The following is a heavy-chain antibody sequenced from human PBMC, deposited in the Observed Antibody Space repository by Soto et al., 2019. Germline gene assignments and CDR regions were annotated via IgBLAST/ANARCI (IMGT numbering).Heavy chain of an antibody. Sequence: PSQTLSLTCAISGDSVSSNSAAWNWIRQSPSKGLEWLGRTYYRSKWYNDYAVSVKSRITINPDTSKNQFSLQLNSVTPEDTAVYYCARDPAKQQPGVPYYYYGMDVWGQGTTVTVSS. CDR3: ARDPAKQQPGVPYYYYGMDV. V-gene: IGHV6-1*01. J-gene: IGHJ6*02. CDR2: TYYRSKWYN. D-gene: IGHD6-13*01. CDR1: GDSVSSNSAA.